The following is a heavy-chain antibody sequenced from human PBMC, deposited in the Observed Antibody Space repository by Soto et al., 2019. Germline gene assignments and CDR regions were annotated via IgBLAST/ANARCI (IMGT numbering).Heavy chain of an antibody. D-gene: IGHD4-17*01. CDR1: GGSISSYY. Sequence: QVQLQESGPGLVKPSETLSLTCTVSGGSISSYYWSWIRQPPGKGLEWIGYIYYSGSTNYNPSLRSRVTMLVDTSKHQFSLKLSSVTAADTAVYYCARARGTTVDFDYWGQGTLVTVSS. J-gene: IGHJ4*02. V-gene: IGHV4-59*01. CDR3: ARARGTTVDFDY. CDR2: IYYSGST.